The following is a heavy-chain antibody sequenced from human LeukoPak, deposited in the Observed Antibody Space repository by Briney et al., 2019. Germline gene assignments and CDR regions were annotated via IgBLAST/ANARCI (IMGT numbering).Heavy chain of an antibody. J-gene: IGHJ4*02. Sequence: GASVKVSCKASGYTFINYAMHWVRQAPGQRPEWMGWINAGNGNTKYSRKFQGRVTITRDASASTAYMDLSSLRSEDTAVYYCARYRVGAAMVTGYFDYWGQGTLVTVSS. CDR3: ARYRVGAAMVTGYFDY. CDR1: GYTFINYA. CDR2: INAGNGNT. D-gene: IGHD5-18*01. V-gene: IGHV1-3*01.